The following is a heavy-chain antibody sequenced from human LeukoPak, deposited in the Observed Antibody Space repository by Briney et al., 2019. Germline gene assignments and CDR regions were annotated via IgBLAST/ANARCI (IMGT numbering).Heavy chain of an antibody. V-gene: IGHV4-38-2*02. J-gene: IGHJ4*02. D-gene: IGHD3-22*01. Sequence: PSETLSLTCTVSGYSISSGYYWGWIRQPPGKGLEWIGSIYHSGSTYYNPSLKSRVTISVDTSKNQFSLKLSSVTAADTAVYYCARATENYYDSSGYPFDYWGQGTLVTVSS. CDR2: IYHSGST. CDR3: ARATENYYDSSGYPFDY. CDR1: GYSISSGYY.